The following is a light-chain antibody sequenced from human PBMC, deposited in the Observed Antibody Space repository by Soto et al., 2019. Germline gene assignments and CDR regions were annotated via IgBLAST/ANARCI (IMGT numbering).Light chain of an antibody. CDR1: SSNIGSNY. CDR2: DND. CDR3: GTWDSSLSARV. V-gene: IGLV1-51*01. J-gene: IGLJ3*02. Sequence: SVLTQPPSVSAAPGQKVTISCSGSSSNIGSNYVSWYQQLPETAPKLLIYDNDKRPSGIPDRFSGSKSGTSATLDITGLQTGDEADYYCGTWDSSLSARVFGGGTKLTVL.